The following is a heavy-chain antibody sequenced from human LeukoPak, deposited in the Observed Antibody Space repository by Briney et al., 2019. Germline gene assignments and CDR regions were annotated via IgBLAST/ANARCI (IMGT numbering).Heavy chain of an antibody. D-gene: IGHD6-6*01. Sequence: PGRSLRLSCAASGFTFSSYSMNWVRQAPGKGLEWASYISSSSSTIYYADSVKGRFTISRDNAKNSLYLQMNSLRAEDTAVYYCARQGDRMAGIAARRNDYWGQGTLVTVSS. CDR1: GFTFSSYS. CDR2: ISSSSSTI. J-gene: IGHJ4*02. V-gene: IGHV3-48*01. CDR3: ARQGDRMAGIAARRNDY.